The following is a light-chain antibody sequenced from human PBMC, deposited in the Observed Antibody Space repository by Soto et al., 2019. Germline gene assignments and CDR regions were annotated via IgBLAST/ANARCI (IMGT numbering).Light chain of an antibody. J-gene: IGLJ7*01. V-gene: IGLV1-44*01. Sequence: QSVLTQPPSLSGTPGQSVTISCSGSSSNIEGNTVHWYQHLPGTAPKLLIYIDHNRPSGIPDRFSGSKSGTSASLAIRGLQSEDEADYYCATWDDDLSAAVFGGGTQLTVL. CDR3: ATWDDDLSAAV. CDR1: SSNIEGNT. CDR2: IDH.